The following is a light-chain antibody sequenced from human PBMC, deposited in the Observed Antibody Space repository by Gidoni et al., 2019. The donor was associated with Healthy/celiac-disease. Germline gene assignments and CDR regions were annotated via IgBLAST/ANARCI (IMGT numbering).Light chain of an antibody. V-gene: IGKV4-1*01. J-gene: IGKJ2*01. CDR2: WAS. CDR3: QQYYSTPSYT. CDR1: QSVLYSSNNKNY. Sequence: DIVMTQSPDYLAGSLGERATINCKSSQSVLYSSNNKNYLAWYQQKPGQPPKLLIYWASTRESGVPDRFSGSGSGTDFTLTISSLQAEDVAVYYCQQYYSTPSYTFGQGTKLEIK.